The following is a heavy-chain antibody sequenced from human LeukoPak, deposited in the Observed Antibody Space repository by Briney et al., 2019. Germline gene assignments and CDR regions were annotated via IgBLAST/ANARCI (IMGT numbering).Heavy chain of an antibody. CDR3: AKEVGATMFSHFYYFDY. D-gene: IGHD1-26*01. V-gene: IGHV3-30*02. CDR1: GFTFSSYW. Sequence: PGGSLRLSCAASGFTFSSYWMSWVRQAPGKGLEWVAFIRYDGSNKYYADSVKGRFTISRDNSKNTLYLQMNSLRAEDTAVYYCAKEVGATMFSHFYYFDYWGQGTLVTVSS. CDR2: IRYDGSNK. J-gene: IGHJ4*02.